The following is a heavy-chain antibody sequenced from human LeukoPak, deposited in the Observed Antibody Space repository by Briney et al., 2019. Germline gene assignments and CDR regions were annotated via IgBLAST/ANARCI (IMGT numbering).Heavy chain of an antibody. CDR2: TYSGGST. Sequence: SGGSLRLSCAASGFTVSRNYMSWVRQAPGKGQEWVSVTYSGGSTYHADSVKGRFTISRDNSDNTLYLQMNSLRADDTAVYYCAKGSIYGDYGDFDHWGQGTLVTVSS. CDR1: GFTVSRNY. D-gene: IGHD4-17*01. CDR3: AKGSIYGDYGDFDH. J-gene: IGHJ4*02. V-gene: IGHV3-66*01.